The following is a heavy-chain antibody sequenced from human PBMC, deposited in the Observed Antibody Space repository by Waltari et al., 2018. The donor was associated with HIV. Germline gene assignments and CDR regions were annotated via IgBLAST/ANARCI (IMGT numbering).Heavy chain of an antibody. CDR2: IKSGAEGGTT. CDR1: GIHFRNAW. J-gene: IGHJ4*02. D-gene: IGHD3-22*01. CDR3: TTLWYSYDSTDY. Sequence: EVQLVESGGGLVKHGGSLRLSCAASGIHFRNAWMSWVSQAPGKGLEWVGRIKSGAEGGTTDYAAAVKGRFTISRDDSKHTLYLQMDSLKTEDTAVYYCTTLWYSYDSTDYWGQGTLVTVSS. V-gene: IGHV3-15*01.